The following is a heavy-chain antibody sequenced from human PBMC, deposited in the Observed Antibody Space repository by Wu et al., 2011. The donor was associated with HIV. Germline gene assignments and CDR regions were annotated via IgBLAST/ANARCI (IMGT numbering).Heavy chain of an antibody. CDR1: GGNFRSYA. V-gene: IGHV1-69*01. J-gene: IGHJ4*02. CDR2: IVPIFGSP. Sequence: QVQLVQSGAEVKKPGSSVRVSCESSGGNFRSYAMTWVRQAPGQGLEWMGGIVPIFGSPTYAQRFQGRVTITADESTSTAYMDLSSLTSDDTAVYYCASRPPPIHDEGNFFDSWGQGTLVTVSS. CDR3: ASRPPPIHDEGNFFDS. D-gene: IGHD3-10*01.